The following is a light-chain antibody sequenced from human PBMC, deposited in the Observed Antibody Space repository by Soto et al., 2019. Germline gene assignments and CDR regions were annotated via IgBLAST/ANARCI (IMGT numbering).Light chain of an antibody. J-gene: IGKJ2*01. Sequence: DIQMTQSPSTLSASVGDRVTITCRASQSISSWLAWYQQKPGKAPKLLIYDASSLESGVPSRFSGSGSGTEFTLTISSLQPDDFATYCCQQYNSYLYTFGQGTKVDIK. CDR1: QSISSW. V-gene: IGKV1-5*01. CDR2: DAS. CDR3: QQYNSYLYT.